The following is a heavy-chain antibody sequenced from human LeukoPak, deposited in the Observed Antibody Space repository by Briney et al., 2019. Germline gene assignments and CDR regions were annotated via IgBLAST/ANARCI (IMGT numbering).Heavy chain of an antibody. D-gene: IGHD3-16*02. CDR2: ISYDGSNK. J-gene: IGHJ4*02. CDR1: GFTFSSYG. CDR3: AKGPLRLGELSLND. Sequence: GGSLRLSCAASGFTFSSYGMHWVRQAPGKGLEWVAAISYDGSNKYYADSVKGRFTISRDNSNNTLYLQMNSLRAEDTAVYYCAKGPLRLGELSLNDWGQGTLVTVSS. V-gene: IGHV3-30*18.